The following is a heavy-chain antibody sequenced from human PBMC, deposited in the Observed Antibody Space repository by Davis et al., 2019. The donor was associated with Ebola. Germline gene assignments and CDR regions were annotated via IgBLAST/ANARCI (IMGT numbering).Heavy chain of an antibody. CDR1: GGSISSGGYA. V-gene: IGHV4-30-2*02. Sequence: SETLSLTCAVSGGSISSGGYAWSWIRQPPGKGLEWIGYTHHSGTTYYNSSLKSRVTILLDTSKNQFSLKLSSVTAADTAVYYCAKYYDFWSGYYLDWGQGTLVTVSS. D-gene: IGHD3-3*01. CDR3: AKYYDFWSGYYLD. J-gene: IGHJ4*02. CDR2: THHSGTT.